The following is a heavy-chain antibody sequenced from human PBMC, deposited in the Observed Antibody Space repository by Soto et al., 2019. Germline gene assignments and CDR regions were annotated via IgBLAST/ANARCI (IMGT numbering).Heavy chain of an antibody. CDR2: ISYDGSNK. CDR3: ARDLRRYSGSYTRDY. V-gene: IGHV3-30*19. D-gene: IGHD1-26*01. Sequence: QVQLVESGGGVVQPGRSLRLSCAASGFTFSTYGMHWVRQAPGKGLEWVAVISYDGSNKYYADSVKGRFTISRDNSKNTVYLQMNSLKAEDTAVDYCARDLRRYSGSYTRDYWGQGTLVTVSS. J-gene: IGHJ4*02. CDR1: GFTFSTYG.